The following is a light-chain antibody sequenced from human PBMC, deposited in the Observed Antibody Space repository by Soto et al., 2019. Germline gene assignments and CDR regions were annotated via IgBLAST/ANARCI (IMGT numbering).Light chain of an antibody. J-gene: IGKJ1*01. Sequence: LVSTQSPATLSVSPGERATLSCRASQSVRGNLAWYQQKPGQAPRLLIYGASSRATGIPDRFSGSGSGTDFTLTISRLEPEDFAVYYCQQYGSSLPWTFGQGTKVDIK. CDR1: QSVRGN. CDR2: GAS. V-gene: IGKV3-20*01. CDR3: QQYGSSLPWT.